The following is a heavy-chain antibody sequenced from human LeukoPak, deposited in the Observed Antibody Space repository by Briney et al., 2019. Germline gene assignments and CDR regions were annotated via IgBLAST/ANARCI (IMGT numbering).Heavy chain of an antibody. D-gene: IGHD2-2*02. V-gene: IGHV4-59*08. Sequence: SETLSLTCTVSAGSISSSYWSWIRQPPGKGLEWIGYIYYSGSTNYNPSLKSRVTISLDTSKNQFSLMLRSLTAADTAVYYCARRYTASPGERFDYWGQGTLVTVSS. CDR2: IYYSGST. CDR1: AGSISSSY. CDR3: ARRYTASPGERFDY. J-gene: IGHJ4*02.